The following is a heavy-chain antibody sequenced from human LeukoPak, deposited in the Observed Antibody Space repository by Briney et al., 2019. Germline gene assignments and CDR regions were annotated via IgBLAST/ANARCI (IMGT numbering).Heavy chain of an antibody. D-gene: IGHD2-21*02. CDR2: ISSSRSYI. CDR1: GFTFSSYS. Sequence: GGSLRLSCAASGFTFSSYSMNWVRQAPGKGLEWASSISSSRSYIYYADSVKGRFTISRDNAKNSLYLQMNSLRAEDTAVYYCASKWYCGGDCYYQIDFWGQGTLVTVSS. V-gene: IGHV3-21*01. J-gene: IGHJ4*02. CDR3: ASKWYCGGDCYYQIDF.